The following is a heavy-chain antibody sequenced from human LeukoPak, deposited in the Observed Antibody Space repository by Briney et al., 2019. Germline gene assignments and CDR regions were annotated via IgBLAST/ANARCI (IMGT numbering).Heavy chain of an antibody. D-gene: IGHD3-10*01. CDR3: ARETMVRGVIIDY. J-gene: IGHJ4*02. Sequence: ASVKVSCKASGGTFSSYAISWVRQAPGQGLEWMGRIIPILGIANCAQKFQGRVTITADKSTSTAYMELSSLRSEDTAVYYCARETMVRGVIIDYWGQGTLVTVSS. CDR1: GGTFSSYA. V-gene: IGHV1-69*04. CDR2: IIPILGIA.